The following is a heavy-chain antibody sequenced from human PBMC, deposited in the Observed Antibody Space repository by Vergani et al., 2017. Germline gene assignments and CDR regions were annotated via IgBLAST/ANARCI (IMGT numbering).Heavy chain of an antibody. D-gene: IGHD3-10*01. CDR3: ARGGKTMVRGVAMDYYYGMDV. CDR1: GFTFSSYG. CDR2: IWYDGSNK. Sequence: QVQLVESGGGVVQPGRSLRLSCAASGFTFSSYGMHWVRQAPGKGLEWVAVIWYDGSNKYYADSVKGRFTISRDNSKNTLYLQMNSLRAEDTAVYYCARGGKTMVRGVAMDYYYGMDVWGQGTTVTVSS. V-gene: IGHV3-33*01. J-gene: IGHJ6*02.